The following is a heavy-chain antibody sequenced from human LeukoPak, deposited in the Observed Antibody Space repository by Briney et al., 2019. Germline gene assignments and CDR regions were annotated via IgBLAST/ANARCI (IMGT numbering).Heavy chain of an antibody. Sequence: SETLSLTCTVSAGSISSYYWSWIRQPAGKGLEWIGRIYSSGRTNYNPSLKSRVTMSVDTSKNQFSLKLSSVTAADTAVYYCARVRITAYYYYMDVWGKGTTVTISS. CDR1: AGSISSYY. CDR2: IYSSGRT. V-gene: IGHV4-4*07. CDR3: ARVRITAYYYYMDV. D-gene: IGHD3-10*01. J-gene: IGHJ6*03.